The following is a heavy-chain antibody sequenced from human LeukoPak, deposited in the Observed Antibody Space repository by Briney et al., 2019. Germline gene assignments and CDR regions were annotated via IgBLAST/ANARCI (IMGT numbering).Heavy chain of an antibody. CDR3: AREGRGSSGRYYFDY. D-gene: IGHD6-19*01. CDR1: GGSVSSGSYY. J-gene: IGHJ4*02. V-gene: IGHV4-61*01. CDR2: IYYSGST. Sequence: SSETLSLTCTVSGGSVSSGSYYWSWIRQPPGKGPEWIGYIYYSGSTNYNPSLKSRVTISVDTSKNQFSLKLSSVTAADTAVYYCAREGRGSSGRYYFDYWGQGTLVTVSS.